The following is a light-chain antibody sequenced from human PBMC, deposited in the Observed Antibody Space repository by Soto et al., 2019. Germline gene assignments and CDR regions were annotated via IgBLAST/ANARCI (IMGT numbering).Light chain of an antibody. J-gene: IGLJ1*01. CDR2: EGS. V-gene: IGLV2-23*01. Sequence: ALTQPASVSGSPGESITISCTGTSSDIGTYNLVSWYQQHPGKAPKLLIFEGSRRPSGVSNRFSGSKSGHTASLTISGLQAEDEADYYCCSFAGSSTFYVLGSGTKVTVL. CDR1: SSDIGTYNL. CDR3: CSFAGSSTFYV.